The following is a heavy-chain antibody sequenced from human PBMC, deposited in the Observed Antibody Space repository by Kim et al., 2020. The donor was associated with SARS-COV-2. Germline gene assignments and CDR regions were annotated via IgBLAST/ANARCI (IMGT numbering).Heavy chain of an antibody. CDR3: ARDGDLYSSGKDAFDI. Sequence: GGSLRLSCAASGFTFSSYWMTCVRQAPGKGLEWVANIKQAGNHKYYVDSVKGRFTISRDNAKNSLYLQMNSLIAEDTAVYYCARDGDLYSSGKDAFDIWGQGTMVTVSS. J-gene: IGHJ3*02. CDR1: GFTFSSYW. CDR2: IKQAGNHK. V-gene: IGHV3-7*01. D-gene: IGHD6-19*01.